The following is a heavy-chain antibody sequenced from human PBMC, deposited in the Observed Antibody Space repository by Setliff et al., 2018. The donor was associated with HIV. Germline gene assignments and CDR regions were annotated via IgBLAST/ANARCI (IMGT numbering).Heavy chain of an antibody. CDR3: ARGIAVAGPYFDY. J-gene: IGHJ4*02. V-gene: IGHV1-2*06. Sequence: ASVKVSCKASGYTFINYDIYWVRQAPGQGPEWLGRINPKSGGTRYAQKFQGRVSMTRDMAISTAYMELGSLGFDDTAVYYCARGIAVAGPYFDYWGQGTLVTVSS. D-gene: IGHD6-19*01. CDR1: GYTFINYD. CDR2: INPKSGGT.